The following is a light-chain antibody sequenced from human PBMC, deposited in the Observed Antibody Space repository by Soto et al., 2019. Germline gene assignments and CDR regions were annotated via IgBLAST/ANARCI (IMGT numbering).Light chain of an antibody. J-gene: IGLJ2*01. Sequence: QSVLTQPPSASGTPGQRATISCSGSSSNIGSNYVYWYQHLPGTAPKLLIYRNNQRPSGVPDRFSGSKSGTLASLAISGLRSEDEADYYCAAWVDSLSGHVVFGGGTKLTV. V-gene: IGLV1-47*01. CDR3: AAWVDSLSGHVV. CDR2: RNN. CDR1: SSNIGSNY.